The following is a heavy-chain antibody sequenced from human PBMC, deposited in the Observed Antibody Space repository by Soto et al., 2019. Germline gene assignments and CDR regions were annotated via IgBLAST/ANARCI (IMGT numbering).Heavy chain of an antibody. CDR2: IKQDGSEK. V-gene: IGHV3-7*01. J-gene: IGHJ6*03. D-gene: IGHD6-13*01. Sequence: GGSLRLSCAASGFTFSSYWMSWVRQAPGKGLEWVANIKQDGSEKYYVDSVKGRFTISRDNAKNSLYLQMNSLRAEDTAVYYCASLYSSSWYVWYYYYMDVWGKGTTVTVSS. CDR1: GFTFSSYW. CDR3: ASLYSSSWYVWYYYYMDV.